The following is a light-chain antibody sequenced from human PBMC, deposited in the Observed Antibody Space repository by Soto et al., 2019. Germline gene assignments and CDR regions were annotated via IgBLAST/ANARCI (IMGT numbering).Light chain of an antibody. CDR1: SSDVGAYNY. CDR2: EVS. J-gene: IGLJ1*01. Sequence: QSALTQPPSASGSLGQSVTISCTGTSSDVGAYNYVSWYQQHPDRAPKVIIYEVSQRPSGVPDRFSGSKSGNTASLTVSGLQAEDEADYYCSSYTTSSTRVFGTGTKLTVL. CDR3: SSYTTSSTRV. V-gene: IGLV2-8*01.